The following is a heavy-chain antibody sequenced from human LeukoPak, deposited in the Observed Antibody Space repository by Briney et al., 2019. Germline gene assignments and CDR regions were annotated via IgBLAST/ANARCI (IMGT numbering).Heavy chain of an antibody. V-gene: IGHV1-3*01. CDR2: INAGNGDT. D-gene: IGHD6-13*01. Sequence: ASVKVSCKASGYTFTSYDIHWLRQAPGQRLEWRGWINAGNGDTKYSQKFQGKVTITRDTSASTDYMELSSLRSEDTAVYYCARAQLGSNRPGDYWGQGTLVTVSS. CDR3: ARAQLGSNRPGDY. CDR1: GYTFTSYD. J-gene: IGHJ4*02.